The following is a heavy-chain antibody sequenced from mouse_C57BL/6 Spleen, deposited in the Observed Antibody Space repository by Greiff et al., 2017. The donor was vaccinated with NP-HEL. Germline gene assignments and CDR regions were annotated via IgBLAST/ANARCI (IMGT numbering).Heavy chain of an antibody. CDR3: TRGITQDY. V-gene: IGHV1-5*01. D-gene: IGHD1-1*01. Sequence: VQLQQSGTVLARPGASVKMSCKTSGYTFTSYWMHWVKQRPGQGLEWIGAIYPGNSDTSYNQKFQGKAKLTAVTSASTAYMELSSLTNEDSAVYYCTRGITQDYWGKGTTLTVSS. J-gene: IGHJ2*01. CDR1: GYTFTSYW. CDR2: IYPGNSDT.